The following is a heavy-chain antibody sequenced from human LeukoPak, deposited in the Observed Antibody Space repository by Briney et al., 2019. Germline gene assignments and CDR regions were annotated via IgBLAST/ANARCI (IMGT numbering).Heavy chain of an antibody. V-gene: IGHV4-59*08. CDR3: ASSYFTVTTGPYFDY. CDR1: GGSISSYY. Sequence: SETLSLTCTVSGGSISSYYWSWIRQPPGKGLEWIGYIYYSGSTNYNPSLKSRVTISVDTSKNQFSLKLSSVTAADTAAYYCASSYFTVTTGPYFDYWGQGTLVTVSS. J-gene: IGHJ4*02. CDR2: IYYSGST. D-gene: IGHD4-17*01.